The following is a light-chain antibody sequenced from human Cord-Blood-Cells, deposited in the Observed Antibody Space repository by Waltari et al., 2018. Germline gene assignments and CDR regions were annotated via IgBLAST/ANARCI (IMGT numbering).Light chain of an antibody. J-gene: IGKJ4*01. CDR2: WAS. Sequence: DIVMTQSPDSLPVSLGAGAAINCKSTQSVLYSSNNKNYLAWYQQKPGQPPKLLIYWASTRESGVPDRFSGSGSGTDFTLTISSLQAEDVAVYYCQQYYSTPLTFGGGTKVEIK. CDR3: QQYYSTPLT. V-gene: IGKV4-1*01. CDR1: QSVLYSSNNKNY.